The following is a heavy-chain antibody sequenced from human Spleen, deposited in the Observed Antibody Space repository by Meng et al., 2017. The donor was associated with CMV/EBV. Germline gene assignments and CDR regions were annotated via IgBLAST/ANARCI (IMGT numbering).Heavy chain of an antibody. Sequence: ASVKVSCKAIGYTFTSYTISWVRQAPGQGLEWMGRISAYNGNTDYAQKFQGRVTMTTDTVMSTAYMELRSLRSDDTAVYFCTRLTILGLTDDFDIWGQGTTVTVSS. D-gene: IGHD3-3*01. CDR2: ISAYNGNT. CDR1: GYTFTSYT. V-gene: IGHV1-18*01. J-gene: IGHJ3*02. CDR3: TRLTILGLTDDFDI.